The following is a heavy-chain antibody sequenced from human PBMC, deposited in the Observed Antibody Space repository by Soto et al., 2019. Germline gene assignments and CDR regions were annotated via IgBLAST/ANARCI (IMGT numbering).Heavy chain of an antibody. CDR1: GVSISSYY. V-gene: IGHV4-59*01. CDR2: IYYSGST. D-gene: IGHD6-6*01. J-gene: IGHJ4*02. Sequence: SETLSLTCTVSGVSISSYYWSWIRQPPGKGLEWIGYIYYSGSTNYNPSLKSRVTISVDTSKNQFSLKLSSVTAADTAVYYCARARGVEYSSSFPDYWGQGTLVTVSS. CDR3: ARARGVEYSSSFPDY.